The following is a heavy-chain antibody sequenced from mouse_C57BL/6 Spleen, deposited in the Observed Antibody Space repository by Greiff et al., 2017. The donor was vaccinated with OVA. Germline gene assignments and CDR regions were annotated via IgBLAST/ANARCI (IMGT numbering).Heavy chain of an antibody. V-gene: IGHV1-80*01. CDR2: IYPGDGDT. CDR3: ARHSNSYYAMDY. D-gene: IGHD2-5*01. Sequence: QVQLKESGAELVKPGASVKISCKASGYAFSSYWMNWVKQRPGKGLEWIGQIYPGDGDTNYNGKFKGKATLTADKSSSTAYMQLSSLTSEDSAVYFCARHSNSYYAMDYWGQGTSVTVSS. CDR1: GYAFSSYW. J-gene: IGHJ4*01.